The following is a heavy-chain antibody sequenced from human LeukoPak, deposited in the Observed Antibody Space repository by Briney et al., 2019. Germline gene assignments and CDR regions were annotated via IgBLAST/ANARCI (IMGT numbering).Heavy chain of an antibody. Sequence: SETLSPTCAVYGGSFSGYYWSWIRQPPGKGLEWIGEINHSGSTNYNPSLKSRVTISVDTSKNQFSLKLSSVTAADTAVYYCARERNYCSSTSCYGFFDYWGQGTLVTVSS. CDR3: ARERNYCSSTSCYGFFDY. CDR2: INHSGST. CDR1: GGSFSGYY. V-gene: IGHV4-34*01. D-gene: IGHD2-2*01. J-gene: IGHJ4*02.